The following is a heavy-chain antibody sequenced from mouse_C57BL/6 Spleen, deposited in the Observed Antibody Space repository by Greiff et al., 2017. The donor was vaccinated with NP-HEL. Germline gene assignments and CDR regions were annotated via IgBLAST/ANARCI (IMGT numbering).Heavy chain of an antibody. V-gene: IGHV1-55*01. Sequence: QVQLQQPGAELVKPGASVKMSCKASGYTFTSYWITWVKQRPGQGLEWIGDIYPGSGSTNYNEKFKSKATLTVDTSSSTAYMQLSSLTSDDSAVYYCARGGIYYDYDFAYWGKGTLVTVSA. J-gene: IGHJ3*01. CDR2: IYPGSGST. CDR3: ARGGIYYDYDFAY. CDR1: GYTFTSYW. D-gene: IGHD2-4*01.